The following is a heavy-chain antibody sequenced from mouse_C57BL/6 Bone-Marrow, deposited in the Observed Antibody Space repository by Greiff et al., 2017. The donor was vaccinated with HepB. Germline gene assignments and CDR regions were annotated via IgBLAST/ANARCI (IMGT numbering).Heavy chain of an antibody. CDR3: ARIYGSSYSYWYFDV. J-gene: IGHJ1*03. CDR2: IYPRSGNT. D-gene: IGHD1-1*01. CDR1: GYTFTSYG. V-gene: IGHV1-81*01. Sequence: VKLQESGAELARPGASVKLSCKASGYTFTSYGISWVKQRTGQGLEWIGEIYPRSGNTYYNEKFKGKATLTADKSSSTAYMELRSLTSEDSAVYFCARIYGSSYSYWYFDVWGTGTTVTVSS.